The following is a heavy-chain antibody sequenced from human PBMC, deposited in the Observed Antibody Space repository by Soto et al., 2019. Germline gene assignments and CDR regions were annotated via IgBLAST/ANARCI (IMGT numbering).Heavy chain of an antibody. V-gene: IGHV1-69*06. Sequence: QVQLVQSGAEVKKPWSSVKVSCKAPGGTFSSYAISWVRQAPGQRLEWMGGIIPIVGTANYAQKFQGRVTITADKSTSTAYMELSRLRSEDTAVYYCASHGGNSFNWFDPWGQGTLVTVSS. CDR1: GGTFSSYA. CDR3: ASHGGNSFNWFDP. CDR2: IIPIVGTA. J-gene: IGHJ5*02. D-gene: IGHD2-21*02.